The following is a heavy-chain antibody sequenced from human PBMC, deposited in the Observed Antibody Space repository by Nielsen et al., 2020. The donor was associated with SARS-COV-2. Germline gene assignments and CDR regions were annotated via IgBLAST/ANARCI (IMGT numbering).Heavy chain of an antibody. J-gene: IGHJ6*02. CDR3: AKRRAVFMLTFGGEGAMDV. CDR1: GFTFNNYG. Sequence: GESLKISCAASGFTFNNYGFYWVRQAPGKGLEWVASISYEGSKKYYADSLTGRFTVSRDTSKNTVYLQMNSLSVEDTAVYHCAKRRAVFMLTFGGEGAMDVRGQGTTVSVAS. V-gene: IGHV3-30*18. CDR2: ISYEGSKK. D-gene: IGHD3-16*01.